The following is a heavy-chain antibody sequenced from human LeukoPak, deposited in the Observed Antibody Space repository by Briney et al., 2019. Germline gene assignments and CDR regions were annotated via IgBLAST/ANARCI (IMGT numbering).Heavy chain of an antibody. J-gene: IGHJ4*02. CDR2: ISGYNVNK. V-gene: IGHV1-18*01. Sequence: ASVKVSCKASSYSFTSYGFSWVRQAPGQGLEWMGWISGYNVNKNYAQKLLGRVTMTTDTSTSTAYMELRGLRSDDTALYYCVRDRGDPKYYYDTSGYSQADYWGQGTLVTVSS. D-gene: IGHD3-22*01. CDR1: SYSFTSYG. CDR3: VRDRGDPKYYYDTSGYSQADY.